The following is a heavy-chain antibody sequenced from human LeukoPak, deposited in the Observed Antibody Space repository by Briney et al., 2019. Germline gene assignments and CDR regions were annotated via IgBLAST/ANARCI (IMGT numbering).Heavy chain of an antibody. D-gene: IGHD3-22*01. CDR2: TRNIGRSYST. J-gene: IGHJ4*02. V-gene: IGHV3-72*01. CDR1: GFSVSEYF. CDR3: DRDSTSGYYWTL. Sequence: GGSLRLSCAASGFSVSEYFIDWLRQAPGKGLEWVGRTRNIGRSYSTEYATSVKGRFIVSRDESKNSVYLQMNSLRTDDTAVYYCDRDSTSGYYWTLWGQGTLVTVSS.